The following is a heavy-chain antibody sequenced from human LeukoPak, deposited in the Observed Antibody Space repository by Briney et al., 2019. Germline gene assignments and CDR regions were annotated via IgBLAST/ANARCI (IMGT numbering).Heavy chain of an antibody. CDR3: ARDGRRSTVLDAFDI. CDR2: IWYDGSNK. V-gene: IGHV3-33*01. CDR1: GFTFSSYG. D-gene: IGHD4-17*01. Sequence: GGSLRLSCAASGFTFSSYGMHWVRQAPGKGLEWVAVIWYDGSNKYYADSVKGRFTISRDNSKNTLYLQMNSLRAGDTAVYYCARDGRRSTVLDAFDIWGQGTMVTVSS. J-gene: IGHJ3*02.